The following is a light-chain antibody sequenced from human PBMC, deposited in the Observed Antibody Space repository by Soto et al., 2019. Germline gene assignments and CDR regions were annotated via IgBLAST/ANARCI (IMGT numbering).Light chain of an antibody. V-gene: IGKV1-39*01. CDR1: QSISIY. J-gene: IGKJ5*01. Sequence: DIQMTQSPSSLSASVGDRVTITCRTSQSISIYLNWYQQIPGKAPKLLIYASSNLQSGVPSRFSGSGSGTDFTLTISSLQPEDFATYYCQQSYSTPMYTFGQGTRLEI. CDR2: ASS. CDR3: QQSYSTPMYT.